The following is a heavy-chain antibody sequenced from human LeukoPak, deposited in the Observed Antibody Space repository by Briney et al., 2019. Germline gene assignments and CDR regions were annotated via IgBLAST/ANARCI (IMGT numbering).Heavy chain of an antibody. CDR2: IYHSGST. Sequence: GSLRLSCAVSGFTFSRYWMSWIRQPPGKGLEWIGSIYHSGSTYYNPSLKSRVTISVDTSKNQFSLKLSSVTAADTAVYYCARDGFDGGYVVGFDYWGQGTLVTVSS. V-gene: IGHV4-38-2*02. CDR1: GFTFSRYW. CDR3: ARDGFDGGYVVGFDY. J-gene: IGHJ4*02. D-gene: IGHD5-12*01.